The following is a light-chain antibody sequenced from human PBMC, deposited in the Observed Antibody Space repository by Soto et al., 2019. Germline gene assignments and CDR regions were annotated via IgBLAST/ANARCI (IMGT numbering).Light chain of an antibody. J-gene: IGLJ1*01. CDR2: EVS. V-gene: IGLV2-14*01. CDR1: SGDIGDYNY. Sequence: QSALTQPASASGSPGQSITISCTGTSGDIGDYNYVSWYQQYPDKAPKLIIFEVSERPSGISSRFSGSKSGNTASLTISGLRTEDEADYYCSSYRRTNSFVFGTGTKVT. CDR3: SSYRRTNSFV.